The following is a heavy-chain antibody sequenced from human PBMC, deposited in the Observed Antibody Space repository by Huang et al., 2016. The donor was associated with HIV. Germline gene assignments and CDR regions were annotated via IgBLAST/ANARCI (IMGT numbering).Heavy chain of an antibody. CDR3: ARVEINTLTGYFSSFDN. CDR1: GGSFRNYF. D-gene: IGHD3-9*01. V-gene: IGHV4-34*01. CDR2: INHSGRT. Sequence: QVHLQQWGAGLLKPSEALSLTCAVYGGSFRNYFWRWLRQPPGKGLEWIGEINHSGRTSYSPSLKSRVTISVDTSKNQFSLKLSSVTAADTAVYYCARVEINTLTGYFSSFDNWGQGTLVTVSS. J-gene: IGHJ4*02.